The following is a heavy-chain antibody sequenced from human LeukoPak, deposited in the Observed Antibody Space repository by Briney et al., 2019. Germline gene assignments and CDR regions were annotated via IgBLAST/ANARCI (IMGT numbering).Heavy chain of an antibody. V-gene: IGHV1-18*01. CDR1: GYTFTSYG. CDR2: ISAYNGNT. J-gene: IGHJ4*02. D-gene: IGHD5-18*01. CDR3: ARDGVSDSYGPTFFDY. Sequence: GASVKVSCKASGYTFTSYGISWVRQAPGQGLEWMGWISAYNGNTNYAQKLQGRVIMTTDTSTSTAYMELRSLRSDDTAVYYCARDGVSDSYGPTFFDYWGQGILVTVSS.